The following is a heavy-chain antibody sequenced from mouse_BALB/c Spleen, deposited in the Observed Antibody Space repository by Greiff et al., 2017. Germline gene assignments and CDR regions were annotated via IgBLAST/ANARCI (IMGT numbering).Heavy chain of an antibody. CDR2: INPSNGRT. CDR1: GYTFTSYW. V-gene: IGHV1S81*02. J-gene: IGHJ4*01. Sequence: VQLQQPGAELVKPGASVKLSCKASGYTFTSYWMHWVKQRPGQGLEWIGEINPSNGRTNYNEKFKSKATLTVAKTSSTAYMQLSSLTSEASAVYYCARTRYDAMDYWGQGTSVTVSS. CDR3: ARTRYDAMDY.